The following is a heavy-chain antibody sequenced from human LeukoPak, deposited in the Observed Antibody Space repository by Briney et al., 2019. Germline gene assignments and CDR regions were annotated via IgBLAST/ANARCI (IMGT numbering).Heavy chain of an antibody. CDR3: AGDIAAAWSFY. J-gene: IGHJ4*02. D-gene: IGHD6-13*01. Sequence: PSETLSLTCAVYGESFNGYYWSWIRQPPGKGLEWIGEISHRGSTNYNPSLKSRVTISLDTSKKQFSLKLRSVTAADTAVYYCAGDIAAAWSFYWGRGILVTVSS. V-gene: IGHV4-34*01. CDR1: GESFNGYY. CDR2: ISHRGST.